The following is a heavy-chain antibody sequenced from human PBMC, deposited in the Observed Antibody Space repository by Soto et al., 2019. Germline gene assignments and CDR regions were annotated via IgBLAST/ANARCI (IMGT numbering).Heavy chain of an antibody. CDR1: GFTFSSYG. D-gene: IGHD2-15*01. V-gene: IGHV3-33*01. CDR3: ARAEEFDIADLSSHDQNYYYYYGMDV. CDR2: IWYDGSNK. J-gene: IGHJ6*02. Sequence: PGGSLRLCCAASGFTFSSYGMHGVRQAPGKGLEWVAVIWYDGSNKYYADSVKGRFTISRDNSKNTLYLQMNSLRAEDTAVYYCARAEEFDIADLSSHDQNYYYYYGMDVWGQGTTVTVSS.